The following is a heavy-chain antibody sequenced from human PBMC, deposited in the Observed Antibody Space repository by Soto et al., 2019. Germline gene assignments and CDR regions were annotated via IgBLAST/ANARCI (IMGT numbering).Heavy chain of an antibody. V-gene: IGHV3-53*01. CDR1: GLTVSGKKY. J-gene: IGHJ3*01. CDR3: ASWHLQEHAYDV. Sequence: DVQLVESGGGLIQPGGSLRLSCAAFGLTVSGKKYMAWVRQAPGKRLEWVSGLYDVDGTYYADSVKGRFTTSGDSSKTIVYLQMDSLRPDDTAVYYCASWHLQEHAYDVWGQGTTVTVSS. D-gene: IGHD4-4*01. CDR2: LYDVDGT.